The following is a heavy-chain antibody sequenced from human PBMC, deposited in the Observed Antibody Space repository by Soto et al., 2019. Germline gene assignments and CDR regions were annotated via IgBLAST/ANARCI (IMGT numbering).Heavy chain of an antibody. CDR1: GGSISSYF. V-gene: IGHV4-59*01. D-gene: IGHD5-18*01. CDR2: IYYSGST. CDR3: ARAGTAMVTLDY. J-gene: IGHJ4*02. Sequence: SETLSLTCTVSGGSISSYFWSWIRQPPGKGLEWIGYIYYSGSTNYNPSLKSRVTISVDTSKNQFSLKLSSVTAADAAVYYCARAGTAMVTLDYWGQGTLVTVSS.